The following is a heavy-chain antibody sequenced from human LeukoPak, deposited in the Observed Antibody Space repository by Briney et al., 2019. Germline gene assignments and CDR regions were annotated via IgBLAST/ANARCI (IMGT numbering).Heavy chain of an antibody. CDR2: ISSSGSTI. Sequence: GGSVRLSCAASGFTFSEYYMSWMRQAPGKGLEWVSYISSSGSTIYYADSVKGRFTISRDNAKNSLYLQMNSLTAEDTFGYYCARYSNGLSDPWQEGTLVTVSS. CDR3: ARYSNGLSDP. CDR1: GFTFSEYY. V-gene: IGHV3-11*04. D-gene: IGHD6-19*01. J-gene: IGHJ5*02.